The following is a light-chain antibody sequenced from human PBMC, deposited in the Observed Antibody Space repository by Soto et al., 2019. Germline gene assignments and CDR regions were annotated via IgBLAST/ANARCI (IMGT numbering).Light chain of an antibody. J-gene: IGKJ2*01. V-gene: IGKV3-11*01. CDR1: QSVSSY. CDR3: QQRSNSPPYT. CDR2: YAS. Sequence: EIVLTQSPATLSLSPGERATLSCRASQSVSSYLAWYQQKPGQAPRLLIYYASTRATGIPARFSGSGSGTDFTLTISSLEPEDFAVYYCQQRSNSPPYTFGQGTKLEIK.